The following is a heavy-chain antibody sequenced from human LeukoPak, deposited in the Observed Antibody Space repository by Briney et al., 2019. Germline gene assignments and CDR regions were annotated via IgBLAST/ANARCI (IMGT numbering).Heavy chain of an antibody. Sequence: ASVKVSCKASGYTFNSNYMDWVRLAPDWVRQAPGQGLEWMGIINPSGGSTIYAQKFQGRVTMTRDTSTSTAYMELSSLTSEDTVLYYCARVSSGSGSNWGQGTLVTVSS. J-gene: IGHJ4*02. CDR1: GYTFNSNY. CDR3: ARVSSGSGSN. CDR2: INPSGGST. D-gene: IGHD3-10*01. V-gene: IGHV1-46*02.